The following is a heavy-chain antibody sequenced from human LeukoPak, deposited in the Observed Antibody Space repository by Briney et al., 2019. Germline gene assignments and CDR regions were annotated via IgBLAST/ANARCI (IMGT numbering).Heavy chain of an antibody. D-gene: IGHD3-22*01. CDR3: ARVGSATYYDIFDY. Sequence: SVKVSCKASGGTFSSYAISWVRQAPGQGLEWMGGIIPIFGTANYAQKLQGRVTMTTDTSTSTAYMELRSLRSDDTAVYYCARVGSATYYDIFDYWGQGTLVTVSS. V-gene: IGHV1-69*05. CDR1: GGTFSSYA. CDR2: IIPIFGTA. J-gene: IGHJ4*02.